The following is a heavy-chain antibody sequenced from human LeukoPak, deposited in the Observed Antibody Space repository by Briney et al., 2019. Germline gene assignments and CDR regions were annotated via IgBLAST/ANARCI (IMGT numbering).Heavy chain of an antibody. CDR1: GGSISIYY. J-gene: IGHJ3*02. D-gene: IGHD2-2*01. CDR3: ARDVHYCSSTSCYSDAFDI. CDR2: IYYSGST. Sequence: SETLSLTCTVSGGSISIYYWSWIRQPPGKGLEWIGYIYYSGSTNYNPSLKSRVTISVDTSKNQFSLKLSSVTAADTAVYYCARDVHYCSSTSCYSDAFDIWGQGTMVTVSS. V-gene: IGHV4-59*01.